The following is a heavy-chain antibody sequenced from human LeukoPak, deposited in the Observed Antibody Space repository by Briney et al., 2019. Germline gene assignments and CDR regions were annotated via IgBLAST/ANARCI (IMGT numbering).Heavy chain of an antibody. V-gene: IGHV1-2*02. CDR3: ARGGLRVMVYRLYYMDV. CDR1: GYTFTGYY. J-gene: IGHJ6*03. CDR2: INPNSGGT. Sequence: GASVKVSCKASGYTFTGYYMHWVRQAPGQGLEWMGWINPNSGGTNYAQKFQGGVTMTRDTSISTAYMELTRLRSDDTAVYYCARGGLRVMVYRLYYMDVWGKGTTVTVSS. D-gene: IGHD2-8*01.